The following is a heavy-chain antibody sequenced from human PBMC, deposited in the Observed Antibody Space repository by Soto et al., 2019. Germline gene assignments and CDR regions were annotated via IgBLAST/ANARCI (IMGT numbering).Heavy chain of an antibody. CDR1: GYRFTGYY. V-gene: IGHV1-2*04. D-gene: IGHD3-10*01. CDR2: INPNSGGT. Sequence: GASVKVSCEDSGYRFTGYYMHWVRQAPGQGLEWMGWINPNSGGTNYAQKFQGWVTMTRDTSISTAYMELSRLRSDDTAVYYCAREKGGTGPVQSHQHYYYYYGMDVWGQGTTVTVSS. CDR3: AREKGGTGPVQSHQHYYYYYGMDV. J-gene: IGHJ6*02.